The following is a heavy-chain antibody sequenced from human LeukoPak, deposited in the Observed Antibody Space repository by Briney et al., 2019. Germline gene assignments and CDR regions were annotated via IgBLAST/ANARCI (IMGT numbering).Heavy chain of an antibody. D-gene: IGHD6-19*01. Sequence: GGSLRLSCAASGFTFSDYYMSWICQAPGKGLEWVSYISSSGSTIYYADSVKGRFTISRDNAMNSLYLQMNSLRAEDTAVYYCARRVRYSSGWYLFDYWGQGTLVTVSS. CDR2: ISSSGSTI. V-gene: IGHV3-11*01. CDR3: ARRVRYSSGWYLFDY. J-gene: IGHJ4*02. CDR1: GFTFSDYY.